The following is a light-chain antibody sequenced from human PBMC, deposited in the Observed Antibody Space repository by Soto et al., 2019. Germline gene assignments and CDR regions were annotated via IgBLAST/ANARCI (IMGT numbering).Light chain of an antibody. CDR1: QSVNQK. J-gene: IGKJ2*01. CDR3: QQFNHWPHT. CDR2: VAS. Sequence: EIVLTQSPATLSVSPGERATLSCRASQSVNQKLGWYQQKPGQAPRLLIYVASYRATGIPARFSGSGSGTEYTLTISNLQAADFAVYYCQQFNHWPHTFGQGTRLEIK. V-gene: IGKV3-15*01.